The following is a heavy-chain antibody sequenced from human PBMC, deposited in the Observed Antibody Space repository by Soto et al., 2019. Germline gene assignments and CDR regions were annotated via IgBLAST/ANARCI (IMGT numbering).Heavy chain of an antibody. CDR3: ARGGYCSGGSCAYMGHYYYYGMDV. Sequence: TLSLTCTVSGGSISSSSYHGGWIRQPPGKGLEWIGSIYYSGKTYYNPSLKSRVTISLDTSNNQFSLKLSSVTAADTAVYYCARGGYCSGGSCAYMGHYYYYGMDVWGQGTTVTVSS. CDR1: GGSISSSSYH. CDR2: IYYSGKT. D-gene: IGHD2-15*01. V-gene: IGHV4-39*01. J-gene: IGHJ6*02.